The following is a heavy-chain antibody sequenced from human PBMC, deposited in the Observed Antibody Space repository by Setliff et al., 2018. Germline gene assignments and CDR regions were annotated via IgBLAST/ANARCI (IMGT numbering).Heavy chain of an antibody. Sequence: GGSLRLSCVGSGFTVSGNNMTWVRQAPGKGLEWVSSISAANGYIYYADSVKGRFTISRDNAKFSLYLPMNSLGAEDTAVYFCARSPGWIPWFESWGQGTLVTVSS. J-gene: IGHJ5*01. CDR1: GFTVSGNN. D-gene: IGHD5-18*01. CDR3: ARSPGWIPWFES. V-gene: IGHV3-21*01. CDR2: ISAANGYI.